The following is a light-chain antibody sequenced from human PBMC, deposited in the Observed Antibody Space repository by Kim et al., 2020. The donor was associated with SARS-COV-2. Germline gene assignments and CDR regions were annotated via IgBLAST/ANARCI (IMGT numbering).Light chain of an antibody. V-gene: IGKV3-15*01. CDR3: QQSNDWPPLT. J-gene: IGKJ1*01. Sequence: PGERATLYCRASQTINNRVVRYQQKPGQAPRLLIYDATTRATGVPARFIGSGSETDFTLTISSLQSEDFAVYYCQQSNDWPPLTFGQGTKVDIK. CDR2: DAT. CDR1: QTINNR.